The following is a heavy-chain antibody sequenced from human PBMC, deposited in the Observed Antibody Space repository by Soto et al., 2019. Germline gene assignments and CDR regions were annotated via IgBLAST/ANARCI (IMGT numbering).Heavy chain of an antibody. J-gene: IGHJ4*02. CDR1: RCAFSVYA. CDR2: ISYDGSNK. CDR3: VSTLVRGVIISPLDY. V-gene: IGHV3-30-3*01. Sequence: MRLFCEASRCAFSVYAMHWVRQAPGKGLEWVAVISYDGSNKYYADSVKGRFTISRDNSKNTLYLQMNSLRAEDTAVYYCVSTLVRGVIISPLDYWGQGTLVTVSS. D-gene: IGHD3-10*01.